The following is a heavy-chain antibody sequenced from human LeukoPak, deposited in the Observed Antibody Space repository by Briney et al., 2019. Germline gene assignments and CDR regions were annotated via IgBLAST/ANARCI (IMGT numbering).Heavy chain of an antibody. J-gene: IGHJ5*02. D-gene: IGHD3-3*01. Sequence: QSGGSLRLSCAASGFTFSSNAMSWVRQAPGKGLEWVSAISGSGGSTYYADSVKGRFTISRDNSKNTPYLQMNSLRAEDTAIYYCAKDGGPPYYDFWSGYPNWFDRWGQGTLVTVSS. CDR1: GFTFSSNA. CDR3: AKDGGPPYYDFWSGYPNWFDR. V-gene: IGHV3-23*01. CDR2: ISGSGGST.